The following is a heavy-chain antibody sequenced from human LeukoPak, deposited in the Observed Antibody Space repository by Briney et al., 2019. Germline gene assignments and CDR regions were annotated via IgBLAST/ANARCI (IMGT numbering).Heavy chain of an antibody. CDR2: ISSNGDRT. J-gene: IGHJ1*01. D-gene: IGHD2-15*01. V-gene: IGHV3-64D*09. CDR3: VKVGCSGGTCYWAYFQH. Sequence: GGSLRLSCSASGFTFSSYAMHWVRQAPGKGLEYVSGISSNGDRTYYADSVKGRFIISRDNSKNTLYLQMSSLRAEDTAVYYCVKVGCSGGTCYWAYFQHWGQGTLVTVSS. CDR1: GFTFSSYA.